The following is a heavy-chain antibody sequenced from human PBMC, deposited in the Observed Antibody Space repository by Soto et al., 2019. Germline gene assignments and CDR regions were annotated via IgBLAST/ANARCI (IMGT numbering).Heavy chain of an antibody. D-gene: IGHD4-17*01. Sequence: GGSLRLSCEASGFTFNTYSMHRVRQPPGKGLEWLAAIWYDGTQKYYADSVKGRFIISRDNSKKTLYLEMNSLRAEDTAVYYCARAGGTTVTGLWHFDSWGQGTLVTSPQ. CDR2: IWYDGTQK. V-gene: IGHV3-33*01. CDR1: GFTFNTYS. J-gene: IGHJ4*02. CDR3: ARAGGTTVTGLWHFDS.